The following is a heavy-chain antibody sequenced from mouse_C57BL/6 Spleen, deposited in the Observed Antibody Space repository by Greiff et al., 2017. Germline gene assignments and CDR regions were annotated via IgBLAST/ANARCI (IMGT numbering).Heavy chain of an antibody. D-gene: IGHD5-1*01. CDR1: GFNITDDY. J-gene: IGHJ3*01. V-gene: IGHV14-4*01. Sequence: VQLQQSGAELVRPGASVKLSCTASGFNITDDYMHWVKQRPEQGLEWIGWIDPENGDTEYDSKFQGKATITADTSSNPAYLQLSSLTSEDTAVYYCTYLQYWGQGTLVTVSA. CDR3: TYLQY. CDR2: IDPENGDT.